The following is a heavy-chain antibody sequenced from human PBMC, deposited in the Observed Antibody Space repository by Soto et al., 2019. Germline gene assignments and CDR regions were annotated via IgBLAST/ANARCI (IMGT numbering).Heavy chain of an antibody. Sequence: QVQLVESGGGVVQPGRSLRLSCAASGFTFRIYAMHWVRQAPGKGLECVAVLSYDGSNKSYKDSVKGRFTISRDNSKNTLYLQINSLRYEDTAVYYCARGDREDIAVVIGARPGEYGVDVWGQGTTVTVSS. CDR3: ARGDREDIAVVIGARPGEYGVDV. CDR1: GFTFRIYA. CDR2: LSYDGSNK. J-gene: IGHJ6*02. D-gene: IGHD2-15*01. V-gene: IGHV3-30-3*01.